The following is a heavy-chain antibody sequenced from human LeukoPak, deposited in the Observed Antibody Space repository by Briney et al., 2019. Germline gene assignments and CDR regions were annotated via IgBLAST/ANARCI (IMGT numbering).Heavy chain of an antibody. J-gene: IGHJ4*02. D-gene: IGHD1-26*01. CDR3: AKDPVGATSD. Sequence: GGSLRLSCAASGFTVSSGYISWVRQAPGKGLEWVSAISGSGGSTYYADSVKGRFTISRDNSKNTLYLQMNSLRAEDTAVYYCAKDPVGATSDWGQGTLVTVSS. V-gene: IGHV3-23*01. CDR1: GFTVSSGY. CDR2: ISGSGGST.